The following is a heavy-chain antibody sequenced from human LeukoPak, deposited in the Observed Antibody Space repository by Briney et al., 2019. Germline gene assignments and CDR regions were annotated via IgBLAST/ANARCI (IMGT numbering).Heavy chain of an antibody. D-gene: IGHD3-22*01. CDR3: ATGGGFYYGH. CDR2: AQGDGRLQ. Sequence: GGSLRLSCAASGFTFSSYGMHWVRQAPGKGLEWVAAAQGDGRLQYYADSVKGRFTISKDISKSTLYVQMNSLRAEDTAVYYCATGGGFYYGHWGQGTLVTVSS. CDR1: GFTFSSYG. V-gene: IGHV3-33*08. J-gene: IGHJ4*02.